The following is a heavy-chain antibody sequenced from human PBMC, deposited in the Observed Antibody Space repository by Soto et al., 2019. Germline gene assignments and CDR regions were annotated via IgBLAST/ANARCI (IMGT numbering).Heavy chain of an antibody. CDR3: ARGPPNDCSSTSCYKEIYFDY. CDR1: GFTFSDYY. D-gene: IGHD2-2*02. V-gene: IGHV3-11*01. CDR2: ISSSGSTI. Sequence: GESLKISCAASGFTFSDYYMSWIRQAPGKGLEWVSYISSSGSTIYYADSVKGRFTISRDNAKNSLYLQMNSLRAEDTAVYYCARGPPNDCSSTSCYKEIYFDYWGQGTLVTVSS. J-gene: IGHJ4*02.